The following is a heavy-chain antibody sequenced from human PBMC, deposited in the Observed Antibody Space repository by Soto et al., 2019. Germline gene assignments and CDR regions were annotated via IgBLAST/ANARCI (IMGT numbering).Heavy chain of an antibody. CDR3: ARGAGGVGATYTFDY. Sequence: SETLSLTCTVSGGSISSYYWSWIRQPPGKGLEWIGYIYYSGSTNYNPSLKSRVTISVDTSKNQFSLKLSSVTAADTAVYYCARGAGGVGATYTFDYWGQGTLVTVSS. CDR1: GGSISSYY. CDR2: IYYSGST. J-gene: IGHJ4*02. D-gene: IGHD1-26*01. V-gene: IGHV4-59*01.